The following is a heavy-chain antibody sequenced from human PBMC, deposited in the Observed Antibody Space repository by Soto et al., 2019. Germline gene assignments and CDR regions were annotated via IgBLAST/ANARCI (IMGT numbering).Heavy chain of an antibody. CDR3: ARESEDLTSNFDY. CDR1: VLSFSSYS. CDR2: ISSTTNYI. J-gene: IGHJ4*02. V-gene: IGHV3-21*01. Sequence: GVSLNLSCAASVLSFSSYSMNWVRQAPGKGLEWVSSISSTTNYIYYADSMKGRFTVSRDNAKNSVYLEMNSLSAEDTAVYYCARESEDLTSNFDYWGQGTLVTVSS.